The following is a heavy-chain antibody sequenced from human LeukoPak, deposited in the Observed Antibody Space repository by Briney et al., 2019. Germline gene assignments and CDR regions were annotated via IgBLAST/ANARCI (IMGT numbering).Heavy chain of an antibody. J-gene: IGHJ6*02. V-gene: IGHV3-53*01. CDR3: ARGVGGGMDV. CDR2: IYSGGST. D-gene: IGHD1-26*01. Sequence: GGSLRLSCAASGFIVSSNYMSWVRQAPGKGLEWVSLIYSGGSTVYADSVKGRFTISRDNAKNSLYLQMNSLRAEDTAVYYCARGVGGGMDVWGQGTTVTVSS. CDR1: GFIVSSNY.